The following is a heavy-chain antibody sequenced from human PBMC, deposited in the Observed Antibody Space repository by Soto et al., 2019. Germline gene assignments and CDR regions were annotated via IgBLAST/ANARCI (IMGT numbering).Heavy chain of an antibody. V-gene: IGHV3-30-3*01. J-gene: IGHJ4*02. CDR3: ARAGGLLLDY. CDR2: ISYDGSNK. CDR1: GFNFEKFT. D-gene: IGHD2-15*01. Sequence: GGSLRLSCAASGFNFEKFTIHWVRQAPGKGLEWVAVISYDGSNKYYADSVKGRFTISRDISKNTLYLQMNSLRAEDTAVYYCARAGGLLLDYWGQGTLVTVS.